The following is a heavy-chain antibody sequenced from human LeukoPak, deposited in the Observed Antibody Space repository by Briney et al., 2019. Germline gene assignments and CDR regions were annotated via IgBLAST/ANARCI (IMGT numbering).Heavy chain of an antibody. CDR2: ISGSGGST. CDR1: GFTFSSYA. D-gene: IGHD3-9*01. CDR3: AKSAPRYFDWLPYFDY. V-gene: IGHV3-23*01. J-gene: IGHJ4*02. Sequence: VGSLRLSCAASGFTFSSYAMSWVRQAPGKGLEWVSAISGSGGSTYYADSVKGRFTISRDNSKNTLYLQMNSLRAEDTAVYYCAKSAPRYFDWLPYFDYWGQGTLVTVSS.